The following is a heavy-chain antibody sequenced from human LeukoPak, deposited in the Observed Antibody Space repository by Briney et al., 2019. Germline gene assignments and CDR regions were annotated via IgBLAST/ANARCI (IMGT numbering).Heavy chain of an antibody. Sequence: GASVKVSCKVSGYSFTSNYIHWVRQAPGQGLEWMGMIYPRDGSTSYAQRFQDRVTVTRDTSTSTVHIELSALRSEDTAVYYCARDQEGFDYWGQGTLVTVSS. V-gene: IGHV1-46*01. CDR1: GYSFTSNY. CDR3: ARDQEGFDY. J-gene: IGHJ4*02. CDR2: IYPRDGST.